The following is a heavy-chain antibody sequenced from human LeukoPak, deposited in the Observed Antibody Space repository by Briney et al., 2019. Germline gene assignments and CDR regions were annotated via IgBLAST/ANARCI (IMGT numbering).Heavy chain of an antibody. CDR1: GFTFSSYT. Sequence: GGSLRLSCAASGFTFSSYTMSWVRQAPGKGLEWVSAISGSGGSTYYADSVKGRFTISRDNSKNTLYLQMNSLRAEDTAVYYCAKDQVIAVAGTSYYFDYWGQGTLVTVSS. CDR3: AKDQVIAVAGTSYYFDY. CDR2: ISGSGGST. V-gene: IGHV3-23*01. D-gene: IGHD6-19*01. J-gene: IGHJ4*02.